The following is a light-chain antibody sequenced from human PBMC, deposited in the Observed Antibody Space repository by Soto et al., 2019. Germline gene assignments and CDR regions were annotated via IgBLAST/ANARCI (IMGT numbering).Light chain of an antibody. CDR2: DNN. J-gene: IGLJ2*01. Sequence: QSVLTQPPSVSEAPGQKVTISCSGSSSNIGNNYVSWYQQLPGTAPKLLIYDNNKRPPGIPDRFSGSKSGTSATLGITGLQTGDEADDYCGTWDSSLSAAVFGGGTKLTVL. CDR3: GTWDSSLSAAV. CDR1: SSNIGNNY. V-gene: IGLV1-51*01.